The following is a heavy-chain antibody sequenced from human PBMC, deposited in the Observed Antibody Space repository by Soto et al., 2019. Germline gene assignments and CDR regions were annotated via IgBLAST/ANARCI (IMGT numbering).Heavy chain of an antibody. D-gene: IGHD6-13*01. CDR1: GFSLSTSGMC. V-gene: IGHV2-70*01. J-gene: IGHJ4*02. CDR2: IDWDDDK. Sequence: SGPTLVNPTQTLTLTCTFSGFSLSTSGMCVSWIRQPPGKALEWLALIDWDDDKYYSTSLKTRLTISKDTSKNQVVLTMTNMDPVDTATYYRARISSTVAAAGTQGFDYWGQGTLVTVSS. CDR3: ARISSTVAAAGTQGFDY.